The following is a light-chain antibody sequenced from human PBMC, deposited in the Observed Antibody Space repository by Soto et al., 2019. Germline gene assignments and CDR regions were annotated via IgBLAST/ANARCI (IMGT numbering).Light chain of an antibody. V-gene: IGKV1-39*01. CDR2: AAS. Sequence: IQMTQSPSSLSASVGDRVTITCRASQNIINYLNWYQRKPGKAPQLLIYAASTLQSGVPSRFSGSGSGTDFTLTISSLQPEDFATFYCQQSYSVPLTFGGGTKVEIK. J-gene: IGKJ4*01. CDR3: QQSYSVPLT. CDR1: QNIINY.